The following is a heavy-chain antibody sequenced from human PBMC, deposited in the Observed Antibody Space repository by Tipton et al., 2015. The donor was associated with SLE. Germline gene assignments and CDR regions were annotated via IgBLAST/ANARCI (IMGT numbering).Heavy chain of an antibody. Sequence: TLSLTCAVYGGSVSGHYWSWIRQPPGKGLEWIGEINHSGRTNYNPSLKSRVTISVDTSKNQFSLKLSSVTAADTAVYYCARDRVTIFGVVDAFDIWGQGTMVTVSS. V-gene: IGHV4-34*01. J-gene: IGHJ3*02. CDR1: GGSVSGHY. D-gene: IGHD3-3*01. CDR2: INHSGRT. CDR3: ARDRVTIFGVVDAFDI.